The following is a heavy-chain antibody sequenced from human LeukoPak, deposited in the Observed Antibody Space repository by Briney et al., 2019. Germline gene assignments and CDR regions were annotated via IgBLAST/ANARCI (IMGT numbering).Heavy chain of an antibody. CDR2: ISYDGNNK. D-gene: IGHD1-26*01. CDR1: GFTFSTYA. V-gene: IGHV3-30*18. J-gene: IGHJ4*02. Sequence: PGGSLRLSCAASGFTFSTYAMQWGRQAPGKGLEWLAVISYDGNNKYYADSVKGRLTISRDNSKNTLYLQMNSLRAEDTAVYYCAKGVNGRLLPSLDDFGQGTLSTFSS. CDR3: AKGVNGRLLPSLDD.